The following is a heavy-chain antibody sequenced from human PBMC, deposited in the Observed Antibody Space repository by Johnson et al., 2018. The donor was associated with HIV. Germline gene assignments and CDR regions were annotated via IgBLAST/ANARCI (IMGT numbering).Heavy chain of an antibody. CDR1: SSYA. J-gene: IGHJ3*01. Sequence: SSYAMHLVRQAPGKGLEWVAVISYDGSNKYYADSVKGRFTISRDNAKNSLYLQMNSLRAEDTAFYYCARVSLPPSYAFDFWGQGTMVTVSS. CDR2: ISYDGSNK. CDR3: ARVSLPPSYAFDF. V-gene: IGHV3-30*04.